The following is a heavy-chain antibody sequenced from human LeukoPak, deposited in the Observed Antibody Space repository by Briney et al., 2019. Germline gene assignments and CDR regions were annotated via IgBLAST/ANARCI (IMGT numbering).Heavy chain of an antibody. CDR3: AREISYGDYPSGDAFDN. CDR1: GFTFSSYN. V-gene: IGHV3-21*01. J-gene: IGHJ3*02. CDR2: ISSSSSYI. D-gene: IGHD4-17*01. Sequence: GGSLRLSCAASGFTFSSYNMNWVRQAPGKGLEWVSSISSSSSYIYYADSVKGRFTISRDNAKNSLYLQMNSLRAEDTAVYFCAREISYGDYPSGDAFDNWGQGTMVTVSS.